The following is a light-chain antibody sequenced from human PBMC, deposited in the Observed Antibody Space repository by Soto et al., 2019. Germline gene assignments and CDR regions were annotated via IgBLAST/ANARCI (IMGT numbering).Light chain of an antibody. CDR3: QHYNGFFT. J-gene: IGKJ1*01. Sequence: DIPMTQSPSTLSASVGDRVTITCRASQSISSWLAWYQQKPGKAPKLLIYKASSLESGVPSRFSGSGSGTEFTLTISSLQPDDFATYYCQHYNGFFTFGQGTKVEI. CDR1: QSISSW. V-gene: IGKV1-5*03. CDR2: KAS.